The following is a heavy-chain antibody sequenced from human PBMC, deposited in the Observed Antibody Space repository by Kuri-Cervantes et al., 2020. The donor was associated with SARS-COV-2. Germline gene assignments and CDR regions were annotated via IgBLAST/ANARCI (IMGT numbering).Heavy chain of an antibody. Sequence: SETLSLTCTVSGGSISSYYWSWIRQPPGKGLEWIGYIYYSGSTNYNPSLKSRVTISVDTSKNQFSLKLSSVTAADTAVYYCARHVSYGDLYYFDYWGQGNLVTGSS. CDR2: IYYSGST. CDR3: ARHVSYGDLYYFDY. CDR1: GGSISSYY. V-gene: IGHV4-59*08. D-gene: IGHD4-17*01. J-gene: IGHJ4*02.